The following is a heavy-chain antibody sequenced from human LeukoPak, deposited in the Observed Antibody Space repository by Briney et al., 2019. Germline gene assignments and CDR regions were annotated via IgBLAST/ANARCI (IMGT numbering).Heavy chain of an antibody. CDR3: ARRSEAFTTKSSGYSWWFDY. J-gene: IGHJ4*02. Sequence: PGGSLRLSCAASGFTFSDYYMSWIRQAPGKGLEWVSYISSSGSTTYYADSVKGRFTISGDNAKKSLSLLLNSLRAEDTAVYYCARRSEAFTTKSSGYSWWFDYWGQGTLVTVSS. V-gene: IGHV3-11*01. D-gene: IGHD3-22*01. CDR1: GFTFSDYY. CDR2: ISSSGSTT.